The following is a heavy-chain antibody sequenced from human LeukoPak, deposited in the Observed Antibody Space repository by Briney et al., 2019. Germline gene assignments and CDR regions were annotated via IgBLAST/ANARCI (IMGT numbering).Heavy chain of an antibody. J-gene: IGHJ6*02. CDR1: GFTFSDYY. V-gene: IGHV3-11*01. CDR3: ARDRPSGYYYSYGMDV. CDR2: ISNRGDTI. Sequence: GGSRRLSCAVSGFTFSDYYMSWIRQAPGKGLEWLSYISNRGDTIYYADSVRGRFTISRDNAKNSLYLQMNSLRAEDTAVYYCARDRPSGYYYSYGMDVWGQGTTVTVSS.